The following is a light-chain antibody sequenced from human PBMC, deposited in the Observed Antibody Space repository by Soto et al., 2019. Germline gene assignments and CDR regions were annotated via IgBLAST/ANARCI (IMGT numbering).Light chain of an antibody. V-gene: IGLV4-69*01. J-gene: IGLJ2*01. CDR1: SGHSSYA. Sequence: QLVLTQSPSASASLGASVKLTCTLSSGHSSYAIAWHQQQPEKGPRYLMKLNSDGSHSKADGIPDRFSGSSSGAERYLTISSLQSEDEADYYCQTWGTGIQVVFGGGTKLTVL. CDR2: LNSDGSH. CDR3: QTWGTGIQVV.